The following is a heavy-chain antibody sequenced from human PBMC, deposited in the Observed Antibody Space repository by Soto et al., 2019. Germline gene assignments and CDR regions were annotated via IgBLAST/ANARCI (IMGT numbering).Heavy chain of an antibody. CDR3: ARESEDLTSNFDY. CDR2: ISSTTNYI. V-gene: IGHV3-21*06. J-gene: IGHJ4*02. Sequence: GGSLRLSCAASGFTFTRYSMNWVRQAPGKGLEWVSFISSTTNYIYYGDSMKGRFTISRGNAKNSLYLEMNSLRAEDTAVYYCARESEDLTSNFDYWGQGTLVTVYS. CDR1: GFTFTRYS.